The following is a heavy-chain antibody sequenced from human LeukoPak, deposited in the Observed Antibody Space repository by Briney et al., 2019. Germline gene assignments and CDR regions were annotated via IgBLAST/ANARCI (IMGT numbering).Heavy chain of an antibody. Sequence: GGSLRLSCAASGFSFSAYYMSWIRQAPGKGREWVPYITSSGDDIYYADSVKGRFTISRDNAKNALFLQMNSLRVEDTATYYCASDIVATSGDFWGQGTLVSVSS. D-gene: IGHD5-12*01. V-gene: IGHV3-11*01. J-gene: IGHJ4*02. CDR3: ASDIVATSGDF. CDR2: ITSSGDDI. CDR1: GFSFSAYY.